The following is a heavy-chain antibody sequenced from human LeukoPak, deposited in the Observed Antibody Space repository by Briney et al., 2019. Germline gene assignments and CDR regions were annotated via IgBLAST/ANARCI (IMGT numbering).Heavy chain of an antibody. CDR2: VYYSGST. V-gene: IGHV4-39*01. Sequence: SETLSLTCTVSGGSISSSGYYWGWIRQPPGKGLEWIGNVYYSGSTYYNPSLKSRVTISVDTSKNQFSLKLSSVTAADTVVYYCARHDYGAKWFDPWGQGTLVTVSS. CDR3: ARHDYGAKWFDP. CDR1: GGSISSSGYY. J-gene: IGHJ5*02. D-gene: IGHD4-17*01.